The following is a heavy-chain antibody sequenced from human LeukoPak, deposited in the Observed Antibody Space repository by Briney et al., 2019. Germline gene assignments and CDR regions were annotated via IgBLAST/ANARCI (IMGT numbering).Heavy chain of an antibody. J-gene: IGHJ6*02. CDR1: GGSFSVYY. CDR3: ARARIVVVPAARIYYYYGMDV. D-gene: IGHD2-2*01. CDR2: INHSGST. Sequence: SETLSLTCAVYGGSFSVYYWSWIRQPPGKGLEWIGEINHSGSTNYNPSLKSRVTISVDTSKNQFSLKLSSVTAADTAVYYCARARIVVVPAARIYYYYGMDVWGQGTTVTVSS. V-gene: IGHV4-34*01.